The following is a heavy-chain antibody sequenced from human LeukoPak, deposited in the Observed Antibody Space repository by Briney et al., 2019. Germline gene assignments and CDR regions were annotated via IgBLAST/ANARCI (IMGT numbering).Heavy chain of an antibody. CDR3: ARAHHYGDYGCYFDY. CDR2: IYYSGST. Sequence: SETLSLTCTVSGGSISSGGYYWSWIRQHPGKGLEWIGYIYYSGSTYYNPSLKSRVTISVDTSKNQFSLKLSSVTAADTAVYYCARAHHYGDYGCYFDYWGQGTLVTVSS. V-gene: IGHV4-31*03. D-gene: IGHD4-17*01. J-gene: IGHJ4*02. CDR1: GGSISSGGYY.